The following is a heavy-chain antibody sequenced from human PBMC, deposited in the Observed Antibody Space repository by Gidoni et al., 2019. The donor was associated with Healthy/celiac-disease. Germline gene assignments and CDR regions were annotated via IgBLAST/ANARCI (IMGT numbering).Heavy chain of an antibody. CDR3: ARVDSGSWSGLDY. CDR1: GGSFSGYY. D-gene: IGHD1-26*01. J-gene: IGHJ4*02. CDR2: INHSGST. Sequence: QVQLQQWGAGLLKPSETLSLTCAVYGGSFSGYYWSWIRQPPGKGLEWIGEINHSGSTNYNPSLKSRVTISVDTSKNQFSLKLSSVTAADTAVYYCARVDSGSWSGLDYWGQGTLVTVSS. V-gene: IGHV4-34*01.